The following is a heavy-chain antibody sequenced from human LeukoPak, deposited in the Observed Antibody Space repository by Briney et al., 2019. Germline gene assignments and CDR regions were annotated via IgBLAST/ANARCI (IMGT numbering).Heavy chain of an antibody. J-gene: IGHJ4*02. V-gene: IGHV1-69*05. CDR3: ARGSRYSSGWIDY. D-gene: IGHD6-19*01. Sequence: SVKVSCKASGGTFSSYAISWVRQAPGQGLEWMGRLIPIFGTANYAQKFQGRVTITTDECTSTAYMELSSLRSEDTAVYYCARGSRYSSGWIDYWGQGTLVTVSS. CDR1: GGTFSSYA. CDR2: LIPIFGTA.